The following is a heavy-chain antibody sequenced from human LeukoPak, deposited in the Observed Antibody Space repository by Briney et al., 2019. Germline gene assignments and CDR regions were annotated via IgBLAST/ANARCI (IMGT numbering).Heavy chain of an antibody. D-gene: IGHD5-12*01. V-gene: IGHV4-4*02. Sequence: PSGTLSLTCAVSGGSISSSYWWTWVRQPPGKGLEWIGEIYHSGSTNYNPSLKSRLTISVDKSKNQFSLKLSSVTAADTAAYYCARGRLPSLSGYDFPYHYYYYMDVWVKGTTVTVSS. J-gene: IGHJ6*03. CDR2: IYHSGST. CDR1: GGSISSSYW. CDR3: ARGRLPSLSGYDFPYHYYYYMDV.